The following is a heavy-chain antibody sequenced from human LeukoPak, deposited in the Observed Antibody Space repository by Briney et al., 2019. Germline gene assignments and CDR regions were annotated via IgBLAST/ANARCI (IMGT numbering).Heavy chain of an antibody. D-gene: IGHD3-10*01. CDR1: GFTFRNYV. V-gene: IGHV3-30-3*01. Sequence: GGSLGLSCAASGFTFRNYVIHWIRQAPGKGLEWVAVTSSDLNVKLYADSVKGRFTISRDNSRSTLYLQMNSLRPEDTAIYYCAREGYYGSGSPPSLYFDYWGQGTLVTVPS. J-gene: IGHJ4*02. CDR2: TSSDLNVK. CDR3: AREGYYGSGSPPSLYFDY.